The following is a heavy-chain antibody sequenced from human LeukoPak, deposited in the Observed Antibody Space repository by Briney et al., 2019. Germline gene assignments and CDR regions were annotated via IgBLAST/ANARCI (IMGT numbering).Heavy chain of an antibody. CDR1: GFTFSNYW. J-gene: IGHJ4*02. V-gene: IGHV3-7*01. CDR2: IKEDGTEK. D-gene: IGHD3-10*01. CDR3: ARRPFGADY. Sequence: GGSLRLSCAASGFTFSNYWMGWVRQPPGKGLQWVANIKEDGTEKYYVDSVKGRFTISRDNAKNSVYLQMNSLRVEDTAVYYCARRPFGADYWGQGTLVAVSS.